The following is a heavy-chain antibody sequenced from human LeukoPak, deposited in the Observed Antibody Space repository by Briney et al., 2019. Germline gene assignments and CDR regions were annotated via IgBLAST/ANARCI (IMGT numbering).Heavy chain of an antibody. Sequence: SETLSLTCTVSGVSISSYYWSWLRQPPGKGLEWIGYIYYSGSTNYNPSLKSRVTISVDTSKNQFSLKLSSVTAADTAVYYCAKDEYDFWSGYDYWGQGTLVTVSS. CDR3: AKDEYDFWSGYDY. V-gene: IGHV4-59*01. CDR2: IYYSGST. J-gene: IGHJ4*02. CDR1: GVSISSYY. D-gene: IGHD3-3*01.